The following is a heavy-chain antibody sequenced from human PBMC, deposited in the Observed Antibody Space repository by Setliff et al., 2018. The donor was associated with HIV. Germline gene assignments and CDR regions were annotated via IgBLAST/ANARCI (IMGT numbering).Heavy chain of an antibody. CDR1: GGSISNYY. V-gene: IGHV4-4*07. D-gene: IGHD2-21*01. CDR3: ARGRLMGSSVLFFDF. Sequence: SETLSLTCTFSGGSISNYYWSWLRQPAGRGLEWIGHVYSRGNTDYNPSLASRVSILMSTSEIQFSLTLNSVTAADTAKYYCARGRLMGSSVLFFDFWGQGILVTVS. J-gene: IGHJ4*02. CDR2: VYSRGNT.